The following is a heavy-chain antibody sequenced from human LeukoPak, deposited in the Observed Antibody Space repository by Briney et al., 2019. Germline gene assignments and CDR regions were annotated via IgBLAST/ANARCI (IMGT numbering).Heavy chain of an antibody. D-gene: IGHD5-18*01. J-gene: IGHJ4*02. V-gene: IGHV4-39*01. Sequence: PSETLSLTCTVSGGSISSSSAYWGWIRQPPGKGLEWIGSIYYSKNTYYNPSLKSRFTIYADTSKNQFSLTLDSVSATDTAVYYCVSPRGFSYGYFDYWGQGTLVTVSS. CDR3: VSPRGFSYGYFDY. CDR1: GGSISSSSAY. CDR2: IYYSKNT.